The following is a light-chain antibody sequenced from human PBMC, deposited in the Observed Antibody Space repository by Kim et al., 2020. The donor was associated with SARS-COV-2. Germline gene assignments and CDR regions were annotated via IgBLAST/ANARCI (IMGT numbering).Light chain of an antibody. CDR3: QQYDNLLIT. V-gene: IGKV1-33*01. CDR2: DAS. J-gene: IGKJ5*01. Sequence: DIQMTQSPSSLSASVGDRVTITCQASQDISNYLNWYQQKPGKAPKLLIYDASNLETGAPSRFSGSGSGTDFTFTISSLQPEDIATYYYQQYDNLLITFGQGTRLEIK. CDR1: QDISNY.